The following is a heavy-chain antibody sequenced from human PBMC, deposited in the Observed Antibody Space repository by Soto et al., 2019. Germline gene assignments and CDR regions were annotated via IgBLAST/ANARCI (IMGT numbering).Heavy chain of an antibody. CDR1: GFTFSSHW. CDR3: AREGGYSYGTLFYYYGMDV. D-gene: IGHD5-18*01. Sequence: HPGGSLRLSCAASGFTFSSHWMHWVRQAPGKGLVWVSRINSDGSSTSYADSVKGRFTISRDNAKNTLYLQMNSLRAEDTAVYYCAREGGYSYGTLFYYYGMDVWGQGTTVTVSS. CDR2: INSDGSST. J-gene: IGHJ6*02. V-gene: IGHV3-74*01.